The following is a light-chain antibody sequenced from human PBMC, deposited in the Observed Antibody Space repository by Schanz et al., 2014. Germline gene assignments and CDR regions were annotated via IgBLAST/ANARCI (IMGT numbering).Light chain of an antibody. CDR3: ISYAGSSTWV. V-gene: IGLV2-14*01. Sequence: QSALTQPASVSGSPGQSITISCTGTSSDVGGHNHVSWYQQYPGKAPKLMIYDVTNRPSGVSNRFSASKSANTASLTISGLQPEDEADYYCISYAGSSTWVFGGGTKLTVL. J-gene: IGLJ3*02. CDR2: DVT. CDR1: SSDVGGHNH.